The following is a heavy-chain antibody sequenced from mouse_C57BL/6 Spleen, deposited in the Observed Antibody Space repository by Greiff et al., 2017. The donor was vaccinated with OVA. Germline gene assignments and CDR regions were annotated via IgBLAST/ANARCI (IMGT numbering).Heavy chain of an antibody. V-gene: IGHV1-26*01. CDR2: INPNNGGT. CDR3: ARSGVTGTPYYFDD. CDR1: GYTFTDYY. D-gene: IGHD4-1*01. J-gene: IGHJ2*01. Sequence: VQLQQSGPELVKPGASVKISCKASGYTFTDYYMNWVKQSHGKSLEWIGDINPNNGGTSYNQKFKGKATLTVDKSSSTAYMELRSLTSEDSAVYYCARSGVTGTPYYFDDWGQGTTLTVSS.